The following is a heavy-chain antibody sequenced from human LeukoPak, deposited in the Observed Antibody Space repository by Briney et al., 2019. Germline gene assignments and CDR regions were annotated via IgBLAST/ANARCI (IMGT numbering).Heavy chain of an antibody. CDR2: ISTSGGTI. CDR1: GFTFSSYK. V-gene: IGHV3-48*03. D-gene: IGHD6-13*01. J-gene: IGHJ4*02. CDR3: AKDWGYSSSQGYYFDY. Sequence: QPGGSLRLSCAASGFTFSSYKMNWVRQAPGKGLEWVSYISTSGGTIYYADSVKGRFTISRDNSKNTLYLQMNSLRAEDTAVYYCAKDWGYSSSQGYYFDYWGQGTLVTVSS.